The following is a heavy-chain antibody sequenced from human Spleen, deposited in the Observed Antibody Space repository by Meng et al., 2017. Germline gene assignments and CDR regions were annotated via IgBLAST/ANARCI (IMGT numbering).Heavy chain of an antibody. CDR1: VGSISSSSYY. J-gene: IGHJ5*02. V-gene: IGHV4-39*01. D-gene: IGHD3-3*01. CDR2: IYYSGST. CDR3: ARQGFLEWLLYRGNWFDP. Sequence: QLQLQESGPGLVKPSETLSLTCTVSVGSISSSSYYWGWIRQPPGKGLEWIGSIYYSGSTYYNPSLKSRVTISVDTSKNQFSLKLSSVTAADTAVYYCARQGFLEWLLYRGNWFDPWGQG.